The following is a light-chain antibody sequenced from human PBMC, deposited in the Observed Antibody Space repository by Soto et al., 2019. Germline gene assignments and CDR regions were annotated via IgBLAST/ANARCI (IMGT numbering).Light chain of an antibody. CDR1: QGIRND. V-gene: IGKV1-6*01. J-gene: IGKJ1*01. Sequence: ATQMTQSPSSLSASVGDRVTITCRASQGIRNDLGWYQQKPGKAHKLLIYAASSLQSGVPSRFSSSGSGTDFTLTSSSLQPEDFATYYCLQDYTYPRTFGQGTKVEIK. CDR3: LQDYTYPRT. CDR2: AAS.